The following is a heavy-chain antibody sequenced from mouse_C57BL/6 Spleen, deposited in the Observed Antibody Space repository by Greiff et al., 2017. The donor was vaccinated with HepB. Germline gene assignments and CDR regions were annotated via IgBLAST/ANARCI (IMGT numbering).Heavy chain of an antibody. J-gene: IGHJ4*01. CDR2: IDPSDSYT. V-gene: IGHV1-69*01. CDR3: ARWPLKSRAMDY. Sequence: QVQLQQPGAELVMPGASVKLSCKASGYTFTSYWMHWVKQRPGQGLEWIGEIDPSDSYTNYNQKFKGKSTLTVDKSSSTAYMQLSSLTSEDSAVYYCARWPLKSRAMDYWGQGTSVIVSS. CDR1: GYTFTSYW.